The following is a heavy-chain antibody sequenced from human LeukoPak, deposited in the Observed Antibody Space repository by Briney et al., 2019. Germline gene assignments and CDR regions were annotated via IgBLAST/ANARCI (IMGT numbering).Heavy chain of an antibody. Sequence: PGGSLRLSCAASGFTFSIYAMSWVRQAPGKGLEWVSAISGSGGSIYYADSVKGRFTISRDNSKNTLYLQMNSLRAEDTAVYYCASPFNQYQPLSADYWGQGTLVTVSS. V-gene: IGHV3-23*01. J-gene: IGHJ4*02. CDR1: GFTFSIYA. D-gene: IGHD2-2*01. CDR3: ASPFNQYQPLSADY. CDR2: ISGSGGSI.